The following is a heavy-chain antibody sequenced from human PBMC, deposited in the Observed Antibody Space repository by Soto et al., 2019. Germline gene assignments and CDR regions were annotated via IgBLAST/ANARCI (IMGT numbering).Heavy chain of an antibody. D-gene: IGHD1-26*01. CDR1: GFTFSSYW. Sequence: EVQLVESGGGIVQPGGSLRLSSAASGFTFSSYWMHWVRQAPGKGLVWVSRINSDGSSTSYADSVKGRFTISRDNAKNTLYLQMNSLRAEDTAVYYCARGGSLNWYFDLWGRGTLVTVSS. V-gene: IGHV3-74*01. CDR3: ARGGSLNWYFDL. J-gene: IGHJ2*01. CDR2: INSDGSST.